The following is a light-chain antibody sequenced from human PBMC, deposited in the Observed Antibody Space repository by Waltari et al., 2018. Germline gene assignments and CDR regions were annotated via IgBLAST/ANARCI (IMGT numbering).Light chain of an antibody. V-gene: IGLV1-51*02. CDR3: GTWDSSLSGAV. CDR2: EDN. J-gene: IGLJ7*01. CDR1: SSNLGNNY. Sequence: QSVLTQPPSVSAAPGQRVTIFCSGGSSNLGNNYVSWYRQLPGTAPKLLNYEDNERPSGIPDRFSGSKSGTSATLDITGLQAGDEADYYCGTWDSSLSGAVFRGGTHLTVL.